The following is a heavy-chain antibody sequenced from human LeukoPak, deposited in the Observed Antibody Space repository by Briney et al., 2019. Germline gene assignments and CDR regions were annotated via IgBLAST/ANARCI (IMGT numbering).Heavy chain of an antibody. J-gene: IGHJ4*02. CDR1: GFTFSSYA. CDR2: ISGSGDST. V-gene: IGHV3-23*01. CDR3: ARSRYGGNFVFDY. D-gene: IGHD4/OR15-4a*01. Sequence: PGGSLRLSCAASGFTFSSYAMSWVRQAPGKGLEWVSAISGSGDSTYYADSVKGRFTISRDNSKNTLYLQMNSLRAEDTALYYCARSRYGGNFVFDYWGQGTLVTVSS.